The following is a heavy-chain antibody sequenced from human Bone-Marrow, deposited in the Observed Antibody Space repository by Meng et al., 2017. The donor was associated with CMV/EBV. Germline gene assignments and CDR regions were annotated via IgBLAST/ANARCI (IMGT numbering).Heavy chain of an antibody. J-gene: IGHJ4*02. Sequence: GESLKISCAASGFTFSSYDMGWVRQAPGKGLEWVSAISASGATTYSADSVKGRFTISRDNSKNTLYLQMNSLRAEDTAIYYCARDEKLVPFDSWGQGTLVTVSS. D-gene: IGHD6-6*01. CDR1: GFTFSSYD. V-gene: IGHV3-23*01. CDR2: ISASGATT. CDR3: ARDEKLVPFDS.